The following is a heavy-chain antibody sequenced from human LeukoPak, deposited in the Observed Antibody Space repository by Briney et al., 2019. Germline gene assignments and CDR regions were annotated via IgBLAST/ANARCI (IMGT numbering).Heavy chain of an antibody. CDR1: GGSLSINGSC. J-gene: IGHJ3*02. CDR2: IYHSGTT. V-gene: IGHV4-30-2*01. Sequence: PSQTLSLTCTVSGGSLSINGSCWSWIRQPPGKGLEWMGYIYHSGTTVYKPSLKSRVTISVDTSKNQFSLRLSSVTAADTAVYYCARGSTMTTASLRGDFDIWGQGTMVTVSS. D-gene: IGHD4-17*01. CDR3: ARGSTMTTASLRGDFDI.